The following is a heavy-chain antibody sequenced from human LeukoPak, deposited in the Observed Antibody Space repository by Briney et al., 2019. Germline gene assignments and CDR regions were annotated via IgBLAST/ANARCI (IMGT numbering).Heavy chain of an antibody. J-gene: IGHJ5*02. CDR2: ISSSSRTI. Sequence: PEGSLRLSCVASGFTFSSYSMNWVRQAPGKGLEWISYISSSSRTISYADSVKGRFTISRDNPENSLYLQMNSLRDEDTAVYYCARDPAYRPASSWFDPWGQGTLVTVSS. CDR1: GFTFSSYS. D-gene: IGHD4-11*01. V-gene: IGHV3-48*02. CDR3: ARDPAYRPASSWFDP.